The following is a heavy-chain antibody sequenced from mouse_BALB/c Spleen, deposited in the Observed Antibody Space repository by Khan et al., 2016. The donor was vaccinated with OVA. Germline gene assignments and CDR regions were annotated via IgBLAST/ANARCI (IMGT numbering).Heavy chain of an antibody. CDR3: ARSTYYGNPYATDY. CDR1: GYTFTSYV. Sequence: DVKLVESGPELVKPGASVKMSCKASGYTFTSYVIHWVKQKPGQGLEWIGYINPYNDGTKYNEKFKGKATLTSDKSSSTAYMEFSSLTSEDSAGYYCARSTYYGNPYATDYWGQGTSVTVSS. J-gene: IGHJ4*01. V-gene: IGHV1S136*01. CDR2: INPYNDGT. D-gene: IGHD2-10*01.